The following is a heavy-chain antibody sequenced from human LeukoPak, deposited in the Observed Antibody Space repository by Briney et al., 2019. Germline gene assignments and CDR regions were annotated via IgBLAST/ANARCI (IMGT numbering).Heavy chain of an antibody. Sequence: GGSLRLSCAASGFTFSSYGFHWVRQAPGKGLEWVAFIRYDGSNKYYADAVKGRFTISRDNSKNTLYLQMNSLRTEDTAVYYCAREAGYSYGPRNFDYWGQGTLVTVSS. D-gene: IGHD5-18*01. CDR3: AREAGYSYGPRNFDY. V-gene: IGHV3-30*02. CDR2: IRYDGSNK. J-gene: IGHJ4*02. CDR1: GFTFSSYG.